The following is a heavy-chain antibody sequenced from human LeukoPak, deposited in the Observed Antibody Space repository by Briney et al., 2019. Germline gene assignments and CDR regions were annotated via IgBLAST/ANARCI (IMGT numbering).Heavy chain of an antibody. D-gene: IGHD3-22*01. V-gene: IGHV3-7*01. CDR2: IKQDGSEK. Sequence: GGSLRLSCAASGFSFSSYWMSWVRQAPGKGLEWVANIKQDGSEKYYVDSVKGRFTISRDNAKNSLYLQMNSLRAEDTAVYYCARIDTYYYDSSGYYPDYWGQGTLVTVSS. J-gene: IGHJ4*02. CDR1: GFSFSSYW. CDR3: ARIDTYYYDSSGYYPDY.